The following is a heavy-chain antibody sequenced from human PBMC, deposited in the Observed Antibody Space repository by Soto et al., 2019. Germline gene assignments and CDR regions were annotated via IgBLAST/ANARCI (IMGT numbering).Heavy chain of an antibody. Sequence: GGSLRLSCVASGFTFRTYTMSRVRQAPGKGLEWVSGIRGFSPYTFYAESVKGRFTISRDNAKNSLYLQMNSLGVEDTAVYYCARDRGYDAHDYYYNAMDVWGQGTTVTVSS. V-gene: IGHV3-21*01. CDR3: ARDRGYDAHDYYYNAMDV. J-gene: IGHJ6*02. CDR2: IRGFSPYT. CDR1: GFTFRTYT. D-gene: IGHD2-15*01.